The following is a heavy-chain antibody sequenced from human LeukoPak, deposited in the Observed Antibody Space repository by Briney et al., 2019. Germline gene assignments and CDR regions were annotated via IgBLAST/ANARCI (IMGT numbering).Heavy chain of an antibody. CDR1: GGSISSYY. CDR2: IYYSGST. D-gene: IGHD2-15*01. Sequence: PSETLSLTCTVSGGSISSYYWSWIRQPPGKGLEWIGYIYYSGSTNYNPSLKSRVTISVDTSKNQFSLKLSSVTAADTAVYYCARVKRYCSGGSCPYFDYWGQGTLVTVSS. V-gene: IGHV4-59*01. CDR3: ARVKRYCSGGSCPYFDY. J-gene: IGHJ4*02.